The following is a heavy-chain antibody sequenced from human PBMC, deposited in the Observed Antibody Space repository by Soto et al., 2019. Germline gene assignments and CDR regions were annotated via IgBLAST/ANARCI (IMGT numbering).Heavy chain of an antibody. Sequence: GGSLRLSCAASGFTFSSYGMHWVRQAPGKGLEWVAVIWYDGSNKYYADSVKGRFTISRDNSKNTLYLQMNSLRAEDTAVYYCARDRLGSSGWYWSTCMDVWGQGTTVTVSS. V-gene: IGHV3-33*01. CDR2: IWYDGSNK. D-gene: IGHD6-19*01. J-gene: IGHJ6*02. CDR3: ARDRLGSSGWYWSTCMDV. CDR1: GFTFSSYG.